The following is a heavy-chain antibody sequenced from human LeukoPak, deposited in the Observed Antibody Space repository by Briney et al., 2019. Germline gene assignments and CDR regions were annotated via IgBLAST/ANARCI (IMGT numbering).Heavy chain of an antibody. Sequence: SETLSLTCTVSGYCISGGYYWGWIRQPPGKGLEWIGSIYHSGSTYYNPSLESRVTISVDTSKNQFSLKLSSVTAADTAVYYCARGDYYDSSAEDWGQGTLVTVSS. CDR1: GYCISGGYY. CDR2: IYHSGST. J-gene: IGHJ4*02. D-gene: IGHD3-22*01. CDR3: ARGDYYDSSAED. V-gene: IGHV4-38-2*02.